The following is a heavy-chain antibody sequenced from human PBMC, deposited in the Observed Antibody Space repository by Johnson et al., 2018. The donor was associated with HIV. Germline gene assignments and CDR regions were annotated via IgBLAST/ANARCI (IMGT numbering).Heavy chain of an antibody. Sequence: QVQLVESGGGLVKPGGSLRLSCAASGFTFSDYYMSWIRQAPGKGLEWVAVISYDAITKYYADSVKGRFTISRDNSKSMLHLQMNSLRTDDAAVYYCARERGYFGNPAFDIWGQGTMVTVSS. J-gene: IGHJ3*02. D-gene: IGHD4-23*01. CDR3: ARERGYFGNPAFDI. V-gene: IGHV3-30*03. CDR1: GFTFSDYY. CDR2: ISYDAITK.